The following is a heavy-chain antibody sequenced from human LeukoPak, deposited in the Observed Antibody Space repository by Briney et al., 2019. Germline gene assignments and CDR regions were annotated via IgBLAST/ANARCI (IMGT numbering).Heavy chain of an antibody. D-gene: IGHD3-22*01. CDR3: ATFGNYEFSYYDSSTAEYFQH. J-gene: IGHJ1*01. CDR2: IIPIFGTA. V-gene: IGHV1-69*05. CDR1: GYTFTSYD. Sequence: GASVKVSCKASGYTFTSYDINWVRQAPGQGLEWMGRIIPIFGTANYAQKFQGRVTITTDESTSTAYMELSSLRSEDTAVYYCATFGNYEFSYYDSSTAEYFQHWGQGTLVTVSS.